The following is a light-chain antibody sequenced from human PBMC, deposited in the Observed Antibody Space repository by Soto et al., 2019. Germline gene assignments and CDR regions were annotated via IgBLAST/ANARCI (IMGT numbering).Light chain of an antibody. Sequence: QSVLTQPPSVSGAPGQRVTISCTGSSSNIGAAYDVNWYQQLPGTAPKLLIYGNSNRPSGVPDRFSGSKSGTSASLAITGLQAGDEADYYCQSYDSSLSGVLFGRGTKLAVL. CDR1: SSNIGAAYD. V-gene: IGLV1-40*01. J-gene: IGLJ2*01. CDR2: GNS. CDR3: QSYDSSLSGVL.